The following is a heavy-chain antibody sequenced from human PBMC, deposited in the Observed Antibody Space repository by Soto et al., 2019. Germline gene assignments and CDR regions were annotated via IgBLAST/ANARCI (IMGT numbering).Heavy chain of an antibody. J-gene: IGHJ6*02. V-gene: IGHV4-59*08. CDR1: GGSISSYY. CDR2: IYYSGST. D-gene: IGHD3-16*01. Sequence: PSETLSLTCAVSGGSISSYYWSWIRQPPGKGLEWIGYIYYSGSTNYNPSLKSRVTISVDTSKNQFSLKLSSVTAADTAVYYCARQGASFYSGMDVWGQGTTVTVSS. CDR3: ARQGASFYSGMDV.